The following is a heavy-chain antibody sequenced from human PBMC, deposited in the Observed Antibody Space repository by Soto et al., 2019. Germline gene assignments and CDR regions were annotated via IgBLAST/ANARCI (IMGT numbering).Heavy chain of an antibody. Sequence: SETLSLTCAVSGASISSYYWGWIRQPPGKGLEWMGTISYSGSANYNPSLRSRVTMSIDTSKNQFSLKLMSVTAADTAVYYCARHFVAVVIKGWGYWGQGTLVTVSS. V-gene: IGHV4-59*08. CDR3: ARHFVAVVIKGWGY. J-gene: IGHJ4*02. CDR2: ISYSGSA. D-gene: IGHD3-22*01. CDR1: GASISSYY.